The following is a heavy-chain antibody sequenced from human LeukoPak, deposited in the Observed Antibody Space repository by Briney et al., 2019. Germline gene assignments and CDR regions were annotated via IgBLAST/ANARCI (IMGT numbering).Heavy chain of an antibody. Sequence: PGRSLRLSCAASGFTFDDYAMHWVRQAPGKGLEWVSGISWNSGSIGYADSVKGRFTISRDNAKNSLYLQMNSLRAEDTALYYCTKDHGVVTGVYYFDYWGQGTLVTVSS. J-gene: IGHJ4*02. D-gene: IGHD2-21*02. CDR1: GFTFDDYA. V-gene: IGHV3-9*01. CDR2: ISWNSGSI. CDR3: TKDHGVVTGVYYFDY.